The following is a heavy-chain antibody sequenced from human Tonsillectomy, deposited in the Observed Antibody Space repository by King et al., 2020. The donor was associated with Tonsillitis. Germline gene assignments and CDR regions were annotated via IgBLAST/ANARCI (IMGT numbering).Heavy chain of an antibody. D-gene: IGHD4-11*01. CDR2: IIPSFGTA. CDR3: ARAYTVTTFSPFDY. Sequence: QLVQSGAEVRKPGSSLKVSCKASGGTFSRYAISWVRQAPGQGLEWMGGIIPSFGTANYAQKFQGSVTITADESTSTVYMELSSLRSEDTAIYYCARAYTVTTFSPFDYWGQGTLVTVSS. V-gene: IGHV1-69*01. J-gene: IGHJ4*02. CDR1: GGTFSRYA.